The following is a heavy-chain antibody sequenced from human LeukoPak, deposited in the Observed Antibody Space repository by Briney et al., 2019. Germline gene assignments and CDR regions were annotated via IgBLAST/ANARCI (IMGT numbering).Heavy chain of an antibody. D-gene: IGHD3-22*01. CDR3: ARDQNPGPDTYHYDSSGYSP. Sequence: ASVKVSCKASGYTFTGYYMHWVRQAPGQGLEWMGWINPNSGGTNYAQKFQGRVTMTRDTSISTAYMELSRLRSDDTAVYYCARDQNPGPDTYHYDSSGYSPWGQGTLVTVSS. CDR2: INPNSGGT. CDR1: GYTFTGYY. J-gene: IGHJ5*02. V-gene: IGHV1-2*02.